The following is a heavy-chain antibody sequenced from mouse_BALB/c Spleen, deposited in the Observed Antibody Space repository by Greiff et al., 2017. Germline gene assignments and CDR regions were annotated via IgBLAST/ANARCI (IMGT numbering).Heavy chain of an antibody. CDR1: GYTFTSYY. J-gene: IGHJ4*01. CDR2: IYHGNVNT. CDR3: ARGVIYYGNYYYAMDY. Sequence: QVQLQQSGPELVKPGASVRISCKASGYTFTSYYIHWVKQRPGQGLEWIGWIYHGNVNTKYNEKFKGKATLTADKSSSTAYMQLSSLTSEDSAVYFCARGVIYYGNYYYAMDYWGQGTSVTVSS. V-gene: IGHV1S56*01. D-gene: IGHD2-1*01.